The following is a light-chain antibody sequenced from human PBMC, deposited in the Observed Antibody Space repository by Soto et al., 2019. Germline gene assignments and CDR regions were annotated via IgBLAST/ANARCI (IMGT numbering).Light chain of an antibody. CDR1: QDIRND. V-gene: IGKV1-6*01. J-gene: IGKJ1*01. Sequence: AIQMTQSPSSLSASVGDRVTITCRATQDIRNDLGWYQEKVGQAPKLLIYAASNLQSGVPSRFSGSGSGTDFTLTISSLQPEDFATYYCLQDYNYPWTFGQGTKVEI. CDR3: LQDYNYPWT. CDR2: AAS.